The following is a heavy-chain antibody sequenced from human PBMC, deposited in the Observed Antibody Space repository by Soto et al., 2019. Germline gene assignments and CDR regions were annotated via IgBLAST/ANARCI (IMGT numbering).Heavy chain of an antibody. J-gene: IGHJ6*02. V-gene: IGHV1-18*01. CDR3: ARVQYYYGMDV. CDR1: GYTFTSYG. CDR2: ISANIGST. Sequence: ASVKVSCKASGYTFTSYGISWVRQAPGQGLEWMGLISANIGSTSYAQKFQGRVTMTRDTSTSTVYMELSSLRSEDTAVYYCARVQYYYGMDVWGQGTTVTVSS.